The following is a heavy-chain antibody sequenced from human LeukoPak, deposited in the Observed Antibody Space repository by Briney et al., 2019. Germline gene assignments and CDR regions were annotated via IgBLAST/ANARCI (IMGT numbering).Heavy chain of an antibody. CDR3: ARHRIVVVPAASGAFDI. D-gene: IGHD2-2*01. CDR1: GGSISSSSYY. J-gene: IGHJ3*02. Sequence: SETLSLTCTVSGGSISSSSYYWGWIRQPPGKGLEWIGSIYYSGSTYYNPSLKSRVTISVDTAKNQFSLKLSSVTAADTAAYYCARHRIVVVPAASGAFDIWGQGTMVTVSS. CDR2: IYYSGST. V-gene: IGHV4-39*01.